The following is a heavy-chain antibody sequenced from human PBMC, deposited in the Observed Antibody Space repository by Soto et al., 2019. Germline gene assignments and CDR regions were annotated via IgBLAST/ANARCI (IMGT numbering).Heavy chain of an antibody. V-gene: IGHV3-74*01. D-gene: IGHD1-1*01. J-gene: IGHJ6*02. CDR1: GFTFSSYW. CDR3: ARGWESGTTSISLGVWDYYYGMDV. CDR2: INSDGSST. Sequence: PGGSLRLSCAASGFTFSSYWMHWVRQAPGKGLVWVSRINSDGSSTSYADSVKGRFTISRDNAKNTLYLQMNSLRAEDTAVYYCARGWESGTTSISLGVWDYYYGMDVWGQGTTVTVSS.